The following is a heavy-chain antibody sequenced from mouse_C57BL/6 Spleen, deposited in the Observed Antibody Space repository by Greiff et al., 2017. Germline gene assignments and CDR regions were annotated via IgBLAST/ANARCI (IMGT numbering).Heavy chain of an antibody. CDR1: GYTFTDYY. D-gene: IGHD6-1*01. V-gene: IGHV1-26*01. Sequence: VQLQQSGPELVKPGASVKISCKASGYTFTDYYMNWVKQRPGKSLEWIGDINPNNGGTSYNQKFKGKATLTVDKSSSTAYMELRSLTSVDSAVYYCERYELAGVFDYWGQGTTLTVSS. J-gene: IGHJ2*01. CDR3: ERYELAGVFDY. CDR2: INPNNGGT.